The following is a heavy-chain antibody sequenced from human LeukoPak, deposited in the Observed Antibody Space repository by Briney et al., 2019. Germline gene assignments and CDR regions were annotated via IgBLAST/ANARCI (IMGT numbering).Heavy chain of an antibody. D-gene: IGHD3-9*01. CDR2: FDPEDGET. CDR1: GYTLTELS. CDR3: ARADSDYDILTGPNPWYFDY. J-gene: IGHJ4*02. V-gene: IGHV1-24*01. Sequence: ASVKVSCKVSGYTLTELSMHWVRQAPGKGLEWMGGFDPEDGETIYAQKFQGRVTITADESTSTAYMELSSLRSEDTAVYYCARADSDYDILTGPNPWYFDYWGQGTLVTVSS.